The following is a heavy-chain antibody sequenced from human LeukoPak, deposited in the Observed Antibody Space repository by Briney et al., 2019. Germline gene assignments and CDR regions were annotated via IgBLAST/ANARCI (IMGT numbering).Heavy chain of an antibody. CDR2: ISGSGGST. CDR1: GFTFSSYW. J-gene: IGHJ3*02. Sequence: PGGSLRLSCAASGFTFSSYWMHWVRQAPGKGLEWVSAISGSGGSTYYADSVKGRFTISRDNSKNTLYLQMNSLRAEDTAVYYCAKSKVNYGSGSYYNVPDIWGQGTMVTVSS. CDR3: AKSKVNYGSGSYYNVPDI. D-gene: IGHD3-10*01. V-gene: IGHV3-23*01.